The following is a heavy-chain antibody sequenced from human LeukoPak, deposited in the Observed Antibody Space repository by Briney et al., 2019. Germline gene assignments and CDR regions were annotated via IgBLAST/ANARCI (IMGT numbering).Heavy chain of an antibody. D-gene: IGHD3-10*01. Sequence: ASVKVSCKASGFTFNGYYMHWVRQAPGQGLEWMAWISPNSGGTNYVQKFQGRVTVTRDTSISTDYMEISGLTSDDTALYYCAREPSGSGGYDYWGQGTLVTVSS. CDR2: ISPNSGGT. CDR1: GFTFNGYY. V-gene: IGHV1-2*02. CDR3: AREPSGSGGYDY. J-gene: IGHJ4*02.